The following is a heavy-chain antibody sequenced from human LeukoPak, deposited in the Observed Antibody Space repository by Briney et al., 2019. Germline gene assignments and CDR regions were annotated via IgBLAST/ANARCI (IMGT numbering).Heavy chain of an antibody. CDR1: GFTFSSYA. D-gene: IGHD6-19*01. CDR3: ARDPGYSRGWYPFGNDYYYYGMDV. J-gene: IGHJ6*02. Sequence: GGSLRLSCAASGFTFSSYAMHWVRQAPGKGLEWVAVISYDGSNKYYADSVKGRFTISRDNSKNTLYLQMNSLRAEDTAVYYCARDPGYSRGWYPFGNDYYYYGMDVWGQGTTVTVSS. V-gene: IGHV3-30-3*01. CDR2: ISYDGSNK.